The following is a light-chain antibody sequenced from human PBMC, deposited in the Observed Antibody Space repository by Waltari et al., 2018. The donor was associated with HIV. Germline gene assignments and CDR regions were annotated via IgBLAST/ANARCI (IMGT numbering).Light chain of an antibody. Sequence: ITISCTGTSSDVGGYNYVSWYQQHPGKAPKLMIYEVSNRPSGVSNRFSGSKSGNTASLTISGLQAEDEADYYCSSYTSSSTYVFGTGTKVTVL. CDR3: SSYTSSSTYV. CDR2: EVS. V-gene: IGLV2-14*01. J-gene: IGLJ1*01. CDR1: SSDVGGYNY.